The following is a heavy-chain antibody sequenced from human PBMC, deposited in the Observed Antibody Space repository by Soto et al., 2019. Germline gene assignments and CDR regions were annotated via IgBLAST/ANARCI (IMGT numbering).Heavy chain of an antibody. D-gene: IGHD4-17*01. CDR2: INPNSGGT. J-gene: IGHJ6*02. Sequence: ASVKVSCKASGYTFTGYYMHWVRQAPGQGLEWMGWINPNSGGTNYAQKFQGWVTMTRDTSISTAYMELSRLRSDDTAVYYCARDPTTVKTIDYYYYGMDVWGQGTTVTVSS. CDR1: GYTFTGYY. CDR3: ARDPTTVKTIDYYYYGMDV. V-gene: IGHV1-2*04.